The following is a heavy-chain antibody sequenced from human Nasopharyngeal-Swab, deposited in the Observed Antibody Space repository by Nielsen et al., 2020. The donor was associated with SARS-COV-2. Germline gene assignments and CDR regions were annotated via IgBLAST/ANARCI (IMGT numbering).Heavy chain of an antibody. CDR1: GFTFSSYS. Sequence: GGSLGLSCAASGFTFSSYSMNWVRQAPGKGLEWVSSISSSSSYIYYADSVKGRFTISRDNAKNSLYLQMNSLRAEDTAVYYCAREGPAYSSSWYTGRSFDYWGQGTLVTVSS. J-gene: IGHJ4*02. V-gene: IGHV3-21*01. CDR2: ISSSSSYI. CDR3: AREGPAYSSSWYTGRSFDY. D-gene: IGHD6-13*01.